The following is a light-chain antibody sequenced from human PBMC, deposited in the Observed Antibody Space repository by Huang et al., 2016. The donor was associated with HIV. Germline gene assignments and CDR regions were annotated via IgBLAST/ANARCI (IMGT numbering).Light chain of an antibody. V-gene: IGKV2-28*01. Sequence: DIVMTQSPLSLPVTPGEPASISCRSSQCLLHRNGYNYLDWYLQKPGQSPQLLIYLGSNRASGVPDRFSGSGSGTDFTLKISRVEAEDVGVYYCMQALQTPFTFGPGTKVNIK. J-gene: IGKJ3*01. CDR1: QCLLHRNGYNY. CDR2: LGS. CDR3: MQALQTPFT.